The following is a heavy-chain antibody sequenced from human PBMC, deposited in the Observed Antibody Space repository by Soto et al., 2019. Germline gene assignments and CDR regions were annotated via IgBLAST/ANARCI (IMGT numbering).Heavy chain of an antibody. CDR2: ISSSGSTI. CDR1: GFTFSSYE. J-gene: IGHJ4*02. CDR3: ARVGGIAAAVPLDY. Sequence: GGSLRLSCVASGFTFSSYEMNWVRQAPGKGLEWVSYISSSGSTIYYADSVKGRFTISRDNAKNSLYLQMNSLRAEDTAVYYCARVGGIAAAVPLDYWGQGTLVTVSS. V-gene: IGHV3-48*03. D-gene: IGHD6-13*01.